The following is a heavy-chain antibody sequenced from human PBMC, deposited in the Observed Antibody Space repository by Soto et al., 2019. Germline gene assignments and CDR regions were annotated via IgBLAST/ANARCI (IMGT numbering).Heavy chain of an antibody. D-gene: IGHD4-17*01. J-gene: IGHJ4*01. V-gene: IGHV4-30-2*01. Sequence: KTSETLSLTCAVSGGSISSGGYSWSWIRQPPGKGLEWIGYIYHSGSTYYNPSLKSRVTISVDRSKNQFSLKLSSVTAADTAVYYCARGASDYGDYFDYWGHGTLVTVSS. CDR3: ARGASDYGDYFDY. CDR1: GGSISSGGYS. CDR2: IYHSGST.